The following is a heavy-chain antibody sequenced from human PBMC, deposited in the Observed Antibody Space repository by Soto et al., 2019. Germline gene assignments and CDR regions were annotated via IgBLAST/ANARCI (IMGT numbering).Heavy chain of an antibody. CDR1: GGSSSSSNW. CDR3: ARLSGDCYFYYFDY. J-gene: IGHJ4*02. Sequence: SETVSLTCAVSGGSSSSSNWWSRVRQPPGKGLEWIGEIYHSGRTNYNPPLKSRVTISVDKSKNQFSLKLSSVTAADTAVYYWARLSGDCYFYYFDYWGRGSVVTVYS. CDR2: IYHSGRT. D-gene: IGHD2-21*02. V-gene: IGHV4-4*02.